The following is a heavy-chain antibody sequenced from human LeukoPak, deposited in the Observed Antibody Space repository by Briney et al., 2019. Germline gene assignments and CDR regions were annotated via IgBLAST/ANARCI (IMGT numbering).Heavy chain of an antibody. CDR3: AKDTRQQLYYYDSSGYYLLNWFDP. J-gene: IGHJ5*02. CDR2: ISGSGGST. D-gene: IGHD3-22*01. CDR1: GFTFSSYA. Sequence: GGSLRLSCAASGFTFSSYAMSWVRQAPGKGLEWVSAISGSGGSTYYADSMKGRFTISRDNSKNTLYLQMNSLRAEDTAVYYCAKDTRQQLYYYDSSGYYLLNWFDPWGQGTLVTVSS. V-gene: IGHV3-23*01.